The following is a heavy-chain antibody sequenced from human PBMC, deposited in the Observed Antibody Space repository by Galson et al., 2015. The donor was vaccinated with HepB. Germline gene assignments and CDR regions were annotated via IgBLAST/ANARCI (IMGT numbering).Heavy chain of an antibody. D-gene: IGHD3-22*01. CDR1: GFTSSSYA. Sequence: SLRLSCAASGFTSSSYAMSWVRQAPGKGLEWVSAISGSGGSTYYADSVKGRFTISRDNSKNTLYLQMNSLRAEDTAVYYCAKELVTMIVVDESGAFDIWGQGTMVTVSS. CDR3: AKELVTMIVVDESGAFDI. V-gene: IGHV3-23*01. J-gene: IGHJ3*02. CDR2: ISGSGGST.